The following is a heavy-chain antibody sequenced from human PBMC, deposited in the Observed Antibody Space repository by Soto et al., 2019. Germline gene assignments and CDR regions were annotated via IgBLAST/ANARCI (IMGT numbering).Heavy chain of an antibody. J-gene: IGHJ6*02. CDR3: ARDGYCSGGSCLGYYYGMDV. CDR2: IWYDGSNK. V-gene: IGHV3-33*01. Sequence: GGSLSLSCAASGFTFSSYGMHWVRQAPGKGLEWVAVIWYDGSNKYYADSVKGRFTISRDNSKNTLYLQMNSLRAEDTAVYYCARDGYCSGGSCLGYYYGMDVWGQGTTVTVSS. CDR1: GFTFSSYG. D-gene: IGHD2-15*01.